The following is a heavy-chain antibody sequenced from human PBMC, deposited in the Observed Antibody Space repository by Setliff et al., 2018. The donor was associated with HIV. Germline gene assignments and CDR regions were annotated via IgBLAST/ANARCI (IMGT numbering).Heavy chain of an antibody. CDR3: AKAHPGSSGLIDY. Sequence: GASVKVSCKASGYTFTSYGITWVRQAPGQGLEWMGWISTYNGNTHYAQKLRGRVTMTTDTSTSTAYMELRSLRSDNTAVYYCAKAHPGSSGLIDYWGQGTLVTVSS. V-gene: IGHV1-18*01. D-gene: IGHD3-22*01. J-gene: IGHJ4*02. CDR2: ISTYNGNT. CDR1: GYTFTSYG.